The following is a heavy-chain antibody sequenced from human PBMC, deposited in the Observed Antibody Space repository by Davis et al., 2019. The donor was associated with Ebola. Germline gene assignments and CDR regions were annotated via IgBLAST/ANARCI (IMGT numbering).Heavy chain of an antibody. CDR2: IDPSGRT. V-gene: IGHV1-46*01. CDR1: GFTFSGSA. CDR3: ARGIAVALYWYFDL. J-gene: IGHJ2*01. D-gene: IGHD6-19*01. Sequence: GESLKISCAASGFTFSGSAMHWVRQAPGQGLEWMGMIDPSGRTSYIKKFQGRVTMTRDTSTSIVYMELSSLTSDDTAVYYCARGIAVALYWYFDLWGRGTLVTVSS.